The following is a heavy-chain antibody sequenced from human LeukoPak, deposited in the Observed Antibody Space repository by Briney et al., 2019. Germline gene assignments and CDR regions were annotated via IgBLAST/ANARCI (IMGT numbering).Heavy chain of an antibody. V-gene: IGHV3-23*01. J-gene: IGHJ3*01. CDR3: AKEMATIRAFDF. CDR2: ISGSGSST. CDR1: GLTFSTYA. Sequence: GGSLRLSCAASGLTFSTYAMSSVRQAPGKGLEWVSVISGSGSSTYYADSVKGRFTISRDNSKNTLYLQMNSPRAEDTAVYYCAKEMATIRAFDFWGQGTMVTVSS. D-gene: IGHD5-24*01.